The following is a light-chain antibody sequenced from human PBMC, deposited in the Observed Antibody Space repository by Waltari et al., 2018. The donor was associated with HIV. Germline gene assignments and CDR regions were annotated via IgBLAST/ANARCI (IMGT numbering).Light chain of an antibody. J-gene: IGLJ3*02. V-gene: IGLV5-45*02. Sequence: QAVLTQPSSLSASPGASASLTCTLRSGINVGTYRIYWYQQKPGSPPQYLLRYKSDSDKQQGSGVPSRFSGSKEASANAGILLISGLQSEDEADYYCMMWHSSAWVFGGGTKLTVL. CDR3: MMWHSSAWV. CDR2: YKSDSDK. CDR1: SGINVGTYR.